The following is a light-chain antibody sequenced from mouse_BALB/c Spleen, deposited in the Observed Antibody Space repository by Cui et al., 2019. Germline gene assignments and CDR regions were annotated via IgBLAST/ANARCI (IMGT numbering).Light chain of an antibody. CDR1: QNVGTN. Sequence: DIVMTQSQKFMSTSVRDRVSVPCKARQNVGTNVAWYQQKPGQAPKALIYSASYRYSGVPDRFTGSGSGTDFTLTISNVQSEDLAEYFCQQYNSYPLTFGAGTKLELK. CDR2: SAS. J-gene: IGKJ5*01. CDR3: QQYNSYPLT. V-gene: IGKV6-15*01.